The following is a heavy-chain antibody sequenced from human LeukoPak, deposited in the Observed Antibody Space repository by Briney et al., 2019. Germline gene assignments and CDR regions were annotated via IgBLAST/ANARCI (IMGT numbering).Heavy chain of an antibody. CDR2: INQDGSEE. J-gene: IGHJ4*02. CDR1: GFTFGSYW. D-gene: IGHD1-14*01. Sequence: GGSLRLSCVGSGFTFGSYWTTWVRQAPGKGLEWVANINQDGSEENYVDSVRGRFTISRDNARNSLFLQMNSLRAEDTAVYYCARGQTPCPRTCLDYWGQGTLVTVSS. CDR3: ARGQTPCPRTCLDY. V-gene: IGHV3-7*04.